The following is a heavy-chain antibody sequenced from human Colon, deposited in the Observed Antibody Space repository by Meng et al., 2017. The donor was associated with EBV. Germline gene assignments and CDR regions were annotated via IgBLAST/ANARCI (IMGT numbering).Heavy chain of an antibody. CDR3: ARVWQSLTAFFDS. Sequence: HVELPEAGPGLVQPSGTLSLTCAFSGGSISSSHWWHWVRQPPGKGLEWIGEVYHTGSTKYNPSLKSRLTISVDKSKNQFSLNLTSVTAADTAVYYCARVWQSLTAFFDSWGQGTLVTVSS. CDR2: VYHTGST. V-gene: IGHV4-4*02. CDR1: GGSISSSHW. J-gene: IGHJ4*02. D-gene: IGHD2-21*01.